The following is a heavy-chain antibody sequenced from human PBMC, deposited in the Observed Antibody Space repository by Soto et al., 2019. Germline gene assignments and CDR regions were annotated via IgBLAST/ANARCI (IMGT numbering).Heavy chain of an antibody. J-gene: IGHJ5*02. Sequence: LPETLSLTCTVSGDSIMSSDFYWGWVRQPPGKGLEWIGSIFYLGSSYYNPSLKSRVTMSVDTSKNQFSLRLRSVTAADTALYFCARHSLALRKNNWFDPWGQGIMVTVSS. CDR2: IFYLGSS. CDR1: GDSIMSSDFY. V-gene: IGHV4-39*01. CDR3: ARHSLALRKNNWFDP. D-gene: IGHD3-3*02.